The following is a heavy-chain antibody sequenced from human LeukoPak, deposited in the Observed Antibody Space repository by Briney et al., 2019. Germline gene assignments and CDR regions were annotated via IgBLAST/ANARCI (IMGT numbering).Heavy chain of an antibody. CDR1: GYTFTSYA. CDR3: ARVPIDCSSTSCPRSYYYYGMDV. Sequence: GASVKVSCKASGYTFTSYAMNWVRQAPGQGLGWMGWINTNTGNPTYAQGFTGRFVFSLDTSVSTAYLQISSLKAEDTAVYYCARVPIDCSSTSCPRSYYYYGMDVWGQGTTVTVSS. J-gene: IGHJ6*02. D-gene: IGHD2-2*01. V-gene: IGHV7-4-1*02. CDR2: INTNTGNP.